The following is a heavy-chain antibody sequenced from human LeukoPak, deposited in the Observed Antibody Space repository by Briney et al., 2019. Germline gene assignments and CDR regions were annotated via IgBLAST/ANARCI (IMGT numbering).Heavy chain of an antibody. Sequence: SETLSLTCTVSGGSISPCYWSWIRQPPGKGLEWIGYISYSGSTNYNASLNSRVTISVDTSNIQFSLKVSSVTAADTAVYYCARAPSMILPYYFDYWGQGTLVTVSS. CDR3: ARAPSMILPYYFDY. V-gene: IGHV4-59*01. CDR1: GGSISPCY. J-gene: IGHJ4*02. CDR2: ISYSGST. D-gene: IGHD3-22*01.